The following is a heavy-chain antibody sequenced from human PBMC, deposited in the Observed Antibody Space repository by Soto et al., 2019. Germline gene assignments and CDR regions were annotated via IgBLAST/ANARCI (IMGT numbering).Heavy chain of an antibody. CDR1: GGSISSGGYY. D-gene: IGHD3-3*01. CDR2: IFYSGST. CDR3: VRNASVTDPRDGKKYDFFDY. J-gene: IGHJ4*02. Sequence: PSETLSLTCPVSGGSISSGGYYWSWIRQHPGKGLEWIGSIFYSGSTHYSPSLKSRITISVDTSKSQFSLKVKSMTATDTAVYYCVRNASVTDPRDGKKYDFFDYWGLGTLVTV. V-gene: IGHV4-39*01.